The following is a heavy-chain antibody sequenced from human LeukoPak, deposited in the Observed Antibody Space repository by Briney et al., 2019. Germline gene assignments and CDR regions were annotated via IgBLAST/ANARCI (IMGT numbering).Heavy chain of an antibody. CDR1: GFSFSSYT. CDR3: ARGGARYLDS. V-gene: IGHV3-7*01. CDR2: MKEDGSEI. Sequence: GGSLRLSCVASGFSFSSYTMSWVRQAPGKGLEWVAKMKEDGSEIYYEDSVKGRFTICRDNAKNSLCLQMSSLTVEDTAVYYCARGGARYLDSWGQGTLVTVSS. J-gene: IGHJ5*02. D-gene: IGHD3-9*01.